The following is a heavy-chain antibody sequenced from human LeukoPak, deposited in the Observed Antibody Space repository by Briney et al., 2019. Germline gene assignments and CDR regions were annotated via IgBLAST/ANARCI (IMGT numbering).Heavy chain of an antibody. CDR3: ARNRETRRTIFGVVIPYEFDAFDI. J-gene: IGHJ3*02. D-gene: IGHD3-3*01. V-gene: IGHV4-59*01. Sequence: SETLSLTCTVSGGSISSYYWSWIRQPPGKGLEWIGYIYYSGSTNYNPSLKSRVTISVDTSKNQFSLKLSSVTAADTAVYYCARNRETRRTIFGVVIPYEFDAFDIWGQGTTVTVSS. CDR2: IYYSGST. CDR1: GGSISSYY.